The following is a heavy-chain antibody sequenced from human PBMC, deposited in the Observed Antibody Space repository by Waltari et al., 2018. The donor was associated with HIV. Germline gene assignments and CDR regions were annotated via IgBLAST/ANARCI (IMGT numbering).Heavy chain of an antibody. CDR2: ISWDGGST. D-gene: IGHD3-10*01. CDR3: AKDPISGGIYYFDY. Sequence: EVQLVESGGVVVQPGGSLRLSCAASGFTFDDSAMHWVRQAPGKGLEWVSLISWDGGSTYYADSVKGRFTISRDNSKNSLYLQMNSLRAEDTALYYCAKDPISGGIYYFDYWGQGTLVTVSS. V-gene: IGHV3-43D*04. J-gene: IGHJ4*02. CDR1: GFTFDDSA.